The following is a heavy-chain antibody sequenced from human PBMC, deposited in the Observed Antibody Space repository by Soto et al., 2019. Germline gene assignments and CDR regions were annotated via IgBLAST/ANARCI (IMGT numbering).Heavy chain of an antibody. CDR2: INQDGSAK. CDR3: ARVWNDGRIDY. J-gene: IGHJ4*02. D-gene: IGHD1-1*01. V-gene: IGHV3-7*01. CDR1: GFTFRSYW. Sequence: PGESLKISCAGSGFTFRSYWMSWVRQAPGKGLEWVANINQDGSAKFYMDSMKGRSTISRDNAENSLYLQMNSLRAEDTAVYYCARVWNDGRIDYWGQGTLVTVSS.